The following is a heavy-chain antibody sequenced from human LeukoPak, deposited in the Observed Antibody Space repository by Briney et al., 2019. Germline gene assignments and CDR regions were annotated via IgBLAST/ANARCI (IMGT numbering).Heavy chain of an antibody. Sequence: PGGSPRLSCAASGFTFSSYWMHWVRQVPNQGLMWVSRINSDETISEYVDSVNGRFTISRDNAKNTLYLQMNSLRAEDTAVYFCLYGGYFQHWGQGTLVTVSS. J-gene: IGHJ1*01. CDR2: INSDETIS. CDR1: GFTFSSYW. D-gene: IGHD3-16*01. V-gene: IGHV3-74*01. CDR3: LYGGYFQH.